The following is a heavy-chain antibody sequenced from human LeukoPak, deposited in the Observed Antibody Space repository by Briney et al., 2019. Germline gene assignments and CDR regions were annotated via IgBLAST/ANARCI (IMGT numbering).Heavy chain of an antibody. D-gene: IGHD2/OR15-2a*01. CDR2: ISGSSSTI. Sequence: GGSLRLSCAGSGFTFRSHSMTWVRQAPGKGLEWISYISGSSSTIHYADSVKGRFTISRDNDKNSLYLEMNSLRAEDTAVYYCAKGQPSKGVLSPYTDYWGQGTLVTVSS. J-gene: IGHJ4*02. CDR3: AKGQPSKGVLSPYTDY. V-gene: IGHV3-48*01. CDR1: GFTFRSHS.